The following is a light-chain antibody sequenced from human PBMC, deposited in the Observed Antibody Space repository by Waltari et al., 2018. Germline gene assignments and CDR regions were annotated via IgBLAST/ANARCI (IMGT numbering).Light chain of an antibody. CDR2: GAS. V-gene: IGKV3-20*01. CDR1: QSVTNNH. CDR3: HQYGSSPDT. J-gene: IGKJ2*01. Sequence: EIVLTQSPGTLSLSPGERATLSCRASQSVTNNHLAWYQQKPGQAPRLLSHGASSRATGIPDRFSGSGSGTDFTLTITRLGPEEFAVYYCHQYGSSPDTFGQGTKVQIK.